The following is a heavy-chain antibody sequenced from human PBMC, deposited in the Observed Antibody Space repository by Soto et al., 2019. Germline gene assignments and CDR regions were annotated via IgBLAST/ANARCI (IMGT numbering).Heavy chain of an antibody. D-gene: IGHD2-15*01. CDR2: IYWDNDK. Sequence: SGPTQVNPTQTLTLTCTFSGFSLSTRGVGVGWIRQPPGKALECLALIYWDNDKRYSPSLKSRLSVTKDTSKNQVVLTMTNMDPVDTGTYYCAHRLCDSSCYWDVGFFDYWGQGALVTVSS. V-gene: IGHV2-5*02. CDR1: GFSLSTRGVG. J-gene: IGHJ4*02. CDR3: AHRLCDSSCYWDVGFFDY.